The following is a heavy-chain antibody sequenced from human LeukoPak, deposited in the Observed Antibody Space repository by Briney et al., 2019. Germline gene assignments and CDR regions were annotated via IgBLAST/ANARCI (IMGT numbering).Heavy chain of an antibody. CDR2: TNSDGSST. J-gene: IGHJ4*02. Sequence: PGGSLRLSCAASGFTFSSYWMHWVRQAPGKGLVWVSRTNSDGSSTSYADSVKGRFTISRDNAKNTLYLQMNSLRAEDTAVYYCARAGGYDYVWGSYRPFDYWGQGTLVTVSS. V-gene: IGHV3-74*01. CDR1: GFTFSSYW. CDR3: ARAGGYDYVWGSYRPFDY. D-gene: IGHD3-16*02.